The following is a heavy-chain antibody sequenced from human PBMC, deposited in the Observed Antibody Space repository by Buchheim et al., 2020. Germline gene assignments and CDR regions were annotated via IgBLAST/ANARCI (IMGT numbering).Heavy chain of an antibody. J-gene: IGHJ4*02. D-gene: IGHD3-9*01. CDR1: GYTFTSYY. CDR3: ARGAGDYDILTGYYRPGAIDY. V-gene: IGHV1-46*01. CDR2: INPSGGST. Sequence: QVQLVQSGAEVKKPGASVKVSCEASGYTFTSYYMHWVRQAPGQGLEWMGIINPSGGSTSYAQEFQGRVTMTRATSTSTVYMELSSLRSEDTAVYYCARGAGDYDILTGYYRPGAIDYWAREP.